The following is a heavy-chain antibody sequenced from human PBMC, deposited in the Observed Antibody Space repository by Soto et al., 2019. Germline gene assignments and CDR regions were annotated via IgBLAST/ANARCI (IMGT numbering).Heavy chain of an antibody. V-gene: IGHV3-33*01. CDR3: ARDPNYSPRYYFDY. J-gene: IGHJ4*02. CDR2: IWYDGSNK. D-gene: IGHD4-4*01. CDR1: GFTFSSYG. Sequence: GGSLRLSCAASGFTFSSYGMHWVRQAPGKGLEWVAVIWYDGSNKYYAESVKGRFTISRDNSKNKLYLQMNSLRAEDTDVYYCARDPNYSPRYYFDYWGQGTLVTVSS.